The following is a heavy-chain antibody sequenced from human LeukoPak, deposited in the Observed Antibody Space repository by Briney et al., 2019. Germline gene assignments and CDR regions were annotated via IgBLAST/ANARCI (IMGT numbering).Heavy chain of an antibody. Sequence: GGSLRLSCAASGFTFSSYEMNWVRQAPGKGLEWVSYISSSGSTIYYADSVKGRFTISRDNARNSLSLQMISLRAEDTGVYYCARGFGVAYYYYSMDVWGKGTTVTISS. J-gene: IGHJ6*03. V-gene: IGHV3-48*03. CDR2: ISSSGSTI. CDR1: GFTFSSYE. CDR3: ARGFGVAYYYYSMDV. D-gene: IGHD3-3*01.